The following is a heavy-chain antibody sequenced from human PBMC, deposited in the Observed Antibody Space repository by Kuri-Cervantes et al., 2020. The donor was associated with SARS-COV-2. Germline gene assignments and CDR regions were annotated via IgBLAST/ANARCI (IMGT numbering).Heavy chain of an antibody. V-gene: IGHV3-30-3*01. J-gene: IGHJ4*02. CDR2: ISYDGSNK. CDR3: ARPTFDY. Sequence: GGSLRLSCAASGFTFSSYAMHWVRQAPGKGLEWVAVISYDGSNKYYADSVKGRFTISRDNSRKVVYLHMNGLRDEDTAVYYCARPTFDYWGQGTLVTVSS. CDR1: GFTFSSYA.